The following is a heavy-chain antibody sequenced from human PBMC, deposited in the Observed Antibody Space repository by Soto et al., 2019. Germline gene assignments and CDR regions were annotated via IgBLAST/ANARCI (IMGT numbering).Heavy chain of an antibody. CDR3: AKDPKQWLPTSIDY. V-gene: IGHV3-23*01. CDR1: GGSISSSSYY. D-gene: IGHD6-19*01. J-gene: IGHJ4*02. Sequence: ETLSLTCTVSGGSISSSSYYWGWVRQAPGKGLEWVSAISGSGGSTYYADSVKGRFTISRDNSKNTLYLQMNSLRAEDTAVYYCAKDPKQWLPTSIDYWGQGTLVTVS. CDR2: ISGSGGST.